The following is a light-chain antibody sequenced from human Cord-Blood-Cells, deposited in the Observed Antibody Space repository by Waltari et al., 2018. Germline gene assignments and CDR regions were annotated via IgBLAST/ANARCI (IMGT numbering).Light chain of an antibody. J-gene: IGLJ3*02. V-gene: IGLV2-23*01. CDR2: EGS. Sequence: QSALTQPASVSGSPGQLITISCTGTSSDVGSYNLVSWYQQHPGKAPKLMIYEGSKRPSGLSNRFSGSKSGNTASLTSSALQAEDEADYYCCSYAGSSTNWVFGGGTKLTVL. CDR3: CSYAGSSTNWV. CDR1: SSDVGSYNL.